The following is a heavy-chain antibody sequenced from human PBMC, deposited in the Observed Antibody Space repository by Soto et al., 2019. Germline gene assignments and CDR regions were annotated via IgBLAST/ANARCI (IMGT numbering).Heavy chain of an antibody. V-gene: IGHV1-69*01. J-gene: IGHJ6*02. Sequence: FLVNLSWKTFVYGFSVYPSGWVRQEPGQGLEWMGGIIPIFGTANYAQKFQGRVTITADESTSTAYMELSSLRSEDTAVYYCASMFCSSTSCFGGSETYYYYYGMDVWGQGTTVTVSS. D-gene: IGHD2-2*01. CDR3: ASMFCSSTSCFGGSETYYYYYGMDV. CDR2: IIPIFGTA. CDR1: VYGFSVYP.